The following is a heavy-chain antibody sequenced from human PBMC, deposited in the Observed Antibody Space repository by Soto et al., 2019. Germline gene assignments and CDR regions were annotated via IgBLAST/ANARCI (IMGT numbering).Heavy chain of an antibody. D-gene: IGHD4-4*01. V-gene: IGHV1-69*06. CDR1: GGTFSSYA. CDR2: IIPIFGTA. Sequence: EASVKVSCKASGGTFSSYAISWVRQAPGQGLEWMGGIIPIFGTANYAQKFQGRVTITADKSTSTAYMELSSLRSEDTAVYYCARVPRNHKPGFDYWGQGTLVTVSS. CDR3: ARVPRNHKPGFDY. J-gene: IGHJ4*02.